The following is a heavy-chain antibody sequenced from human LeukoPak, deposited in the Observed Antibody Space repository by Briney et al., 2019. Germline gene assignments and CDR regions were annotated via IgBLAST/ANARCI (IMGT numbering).Heavy chain of an antibody. D-gene: IGHD3-10*01. CDR1: GFTFSSYG. CDR3: ARDFASITMVRGVIIQHPFDY. CDR2: IWYDGSNK. Sequence: HPGGSLRLSCAASGFTFSSYGMHWVRQAPGKGLEWVAVIWYDGSNKYYADSVKGRFTISRDNSKNTLYLQMNSLRAEDTAVYYCARDFASITMVRGVIIQHPFDYWGQGTLVTVSS. V-gene: IGHV3-33*01. J-gene: IGHJ4*02.